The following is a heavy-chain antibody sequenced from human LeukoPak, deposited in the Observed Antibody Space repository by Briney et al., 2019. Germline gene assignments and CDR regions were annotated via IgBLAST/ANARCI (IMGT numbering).Heavy chain of an antibody. Sequence: GSVTVSCKASGYTFTSHGISWGRQAPGEGLEWVGGISVYNGNTNYAQKVQARLTMTTHTSTSTAYMELRSLTSDDTAVYYCASAPSGTVLPYELAAGPWGQGTLVTVSS. CDR2: ISVYNGNT. CDR3: ASAPSGTVLPYELAAGP. J-gene: IGHJ5*02. CDR1: GYTFTSHG. D-gene: IGHD1-1*01. V-gene: IGHV1-18*01.